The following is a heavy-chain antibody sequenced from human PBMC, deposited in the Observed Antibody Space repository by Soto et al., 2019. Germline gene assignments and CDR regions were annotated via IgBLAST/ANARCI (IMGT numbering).Heavy chain of an antibody. V-gene: IGHV5-51*01. CDR1: GYSFTSYW. CDR2: IYPGDSDT. D-gene: IGHD3-16*01. CDR3: ARPGEGVGQFGPGAIDVWFTP. Sequence: GESLKIACKGSGYSFTSYWIGWVRQLPGKGLEWMVKIYPGDSDTRYSPSFQGQVTISADKSIRPAYLQWSSLKASDPAMYYCARPGEGVGQFGPGAIDVWFTPSGQGTLITVS. J-gene: IGHJ5*02.